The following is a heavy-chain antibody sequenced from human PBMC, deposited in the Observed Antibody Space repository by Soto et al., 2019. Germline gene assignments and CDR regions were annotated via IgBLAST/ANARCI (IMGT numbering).Heavy chain of an antibody. CDR2: IYYSGST. CDR1: GGSISSGGYY. J-gene: IGHJ6*02. D-gene: IGHD3-9*01. V-gene: IGHV4-31*03. CDR3: ASNDILTGPPSAYYYYGMDV. Sequence: SETLSLTCTVSGGSISSGGYYWSWIRQHPGKGLEWIGYIYYSGSTYYNPSLKSRVTISVDTSKNQFSLKLSSVTAADTAVYYCASNDILTGPPSAYYYYGMDVWGQGTTVTVSS.